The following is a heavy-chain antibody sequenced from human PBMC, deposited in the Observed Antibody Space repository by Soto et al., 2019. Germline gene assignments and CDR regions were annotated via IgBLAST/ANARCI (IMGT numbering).Heavy chain of an antibody. D-gene: IGHD3-3*01. V-gene: IGHV1-2*04. Sequence: XSLKVSCKASVYTFTGYYMHWVRQAPGQGLEWMGWINPNSGGTNYAQKFQGWVTMTRDTSISTAYMELSRLRAEDTAVYYCAREGGSITSDLDYWGQGTLVTGSS. CDR3: AREGGSITSDLDY. CDR1: VYTFTGYY. CDR2: INPNSGGT. J-gene: IGHJ4*02.